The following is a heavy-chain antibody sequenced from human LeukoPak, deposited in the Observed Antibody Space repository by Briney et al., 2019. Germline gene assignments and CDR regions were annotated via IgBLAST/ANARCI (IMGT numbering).Heavy chain of an antibody. D-gene: IGHD3-3*01. V-gene: IGHV3-23*01. CDR2: ISGSGGST. Sequence: GGSLRLSCAASGFTFSSYAMSWVRRAPGKGLEWVSAISGSGGSTYYADSVKGRFTISRDNSKNTLYLQMNSLRAEDTAVYYCAKDRSTYYDFWSGLNDYWGQGTLVTVSS. CDR1: GFTFSSYA. J-gene: IGHJ4*02. CDR3: AKDRSTYYDFWSGLNDY.